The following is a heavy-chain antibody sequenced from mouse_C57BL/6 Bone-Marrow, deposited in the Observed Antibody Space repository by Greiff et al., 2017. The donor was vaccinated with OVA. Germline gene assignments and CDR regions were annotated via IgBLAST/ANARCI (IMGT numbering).Heavy chain of an antibody. CDR1: GYTFTSYW. V-gene: IGHV1-50*01. J-gene: IGHJ1*03. CDR2: IDPSDSYT. Sequence: QVQLQQSGAELVKPGASVKLSCKASGYTFTSYWMQWVKQRPGQGLEWIGEIDPSDSYTNYDPKFKGKATLTVDTSSSTAYMQLSSLTSEDSAVYYCARYDDWYCDVWGTGTTVTVSS. CDR3: ARYDDWYCDV. D-gene: IGHD2-12*01.